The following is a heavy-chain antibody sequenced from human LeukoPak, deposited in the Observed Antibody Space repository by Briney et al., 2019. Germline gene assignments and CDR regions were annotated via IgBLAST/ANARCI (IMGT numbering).Heavy chain of an antibody. D-gene: IGHD2-2*01. CDR2: ISSDGSNK. Sequence: GVSLRLSCAASGFTFSSYDMHWVRQAQGKGLEWGAVISSDGSNKYYEDSVKGRFTISRANSKNTLDLQMNSLRAEDTAVYYCARGIYCSSTSCYSDNWFDPWGQGTLFTVSS. CDR1: GFTFSSYD. CDR3: ARGIYCSSTSCYSDNWFDP. V-gene: IGHV3-30-3*01. J-gene: IGHJ5*02.